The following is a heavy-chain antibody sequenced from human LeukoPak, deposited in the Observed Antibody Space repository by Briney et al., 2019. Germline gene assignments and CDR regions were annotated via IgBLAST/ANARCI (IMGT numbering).Heavy chain of an antibody. V-gene: IGHV3-7*01. CDR1: GLTFSNCF. CDR2: IKPDGSEK. D-gene: IGHD1-20*01. J-gene: IGHJ4*02. Sequence: GGSLRLSCAASGLTFSNCFMTWVRQGPGKGLEWVANIKPDGSEKYYMDSLKGRFTISRDNAKNSLYLQMNTLRAGDTAVYYCASGGYNWNRLDYWGQGTLVTVSS. CDR3: ASGGYNWNRLDY.